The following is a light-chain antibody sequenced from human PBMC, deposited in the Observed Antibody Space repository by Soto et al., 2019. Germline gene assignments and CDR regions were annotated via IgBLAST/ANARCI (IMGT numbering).Light chain of an antibody. CDR3: QSYDSNLLV. V-gene: IGLV1-40*01. J-gene: IGLJ2*01. CDR1: SSNIGAGYD. CDR2: GNS. Sequence: QAVVTQPPSVSGAPGQRVTISCTGSSSNIGAGYDVHWYQQLPGTAPKLLIFGNSNRPSGVPDRFSGSKSRTSASLAITGLQAEDEADYYCQSYDSNLLVFGGGTQLTVL.